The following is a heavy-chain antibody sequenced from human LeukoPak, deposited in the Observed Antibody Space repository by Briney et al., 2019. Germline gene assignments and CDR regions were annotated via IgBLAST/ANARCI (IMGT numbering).Heavy chain of an antibody. Sequence: GGSLRLSCAASGFTFSSHNMNWVRQAPGKGLEWVSYIGSTGSTIYYADSVKGRFTISRDNAKNSLYLQMNSLRVEDTAVYYCVGDFYGSGSYCFPDLYWGQGTLVTVSS. D-gene: IGHD3-10*01. CDR2: IGSTGSTI. J-gene: IGHJ4*02. V-gene: IGHV3-48*01. CDR1: GFTFSSHN. CDR3: VGDFYGSGSYCFPDLY.